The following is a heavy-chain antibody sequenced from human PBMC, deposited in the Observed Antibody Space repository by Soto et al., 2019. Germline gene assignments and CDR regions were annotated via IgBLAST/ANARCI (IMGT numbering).Heavy chain of an antibody. D-gene: IGHD2-21*01. V-gene: IGHV3-30*04. Sequence: QVRLVESGGGVVQPGRSLRLSCAASEFTFSSYAMHWVRQAPGKGLEWVAVIAYDGSNQYSADSVEGRFTISRDNSKNTLYLQMNSLRAEDTAVYYCARNSDYGMDVWGQGTTVTVSS. CDR2: IAYDGSNQ. J-gene: IGHJ6*02. CDR3: ARNSDYGMDV. CDR1: EFTFSSYA.